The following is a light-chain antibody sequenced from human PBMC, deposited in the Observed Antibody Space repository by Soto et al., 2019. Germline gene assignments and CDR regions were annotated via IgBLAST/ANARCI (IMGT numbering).Light chain of an antibody. V-gene: IGKV3-11*01. CDR1: QSVSSY. CDR2: DAS. CDR3: QQRSNWPRT. J-gene: IGKJ1*01. Sequence: EIVLTQSPPTLSLSPGERATLSRRASQSVSSYLAWYQQKPGQAPGLLIYDASKRATGIPARFSGSGSGTDFTLTISSLEPEDFAVYYCQQRSNWPRTIGQGTKVEIK.